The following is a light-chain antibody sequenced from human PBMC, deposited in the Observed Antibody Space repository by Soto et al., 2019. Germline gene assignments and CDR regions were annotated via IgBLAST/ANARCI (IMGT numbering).Light chain of an antibody. CDR3: QQRSNWPRT. Sequence: EIVLTQSPATLSLSPGERATLSCRASQSVSSSLAWFQHKPGQAPRLLIYDASNRATGIPARFSGSGSGTDFTLTSSSLEPEDFAIYYYQQRSNWPRTFGQGTKLEIK. V-gene: IGKV3-11*01. J-gene: IGKJ2*01. CDR2: DAS. CDR1: QSVSSS.